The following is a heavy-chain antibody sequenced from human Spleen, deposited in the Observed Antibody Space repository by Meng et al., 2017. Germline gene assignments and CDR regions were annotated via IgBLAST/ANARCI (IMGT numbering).Heavy chain of an antibody. J-gene: IGHJ4*02. D-gene: IGHD5-18*01. Sequence: GGSLRLSCAASGLKFDDYAMHWVRQAPGKGLEWVSGISWNSATIGYADSVKERFTISRDNAKNSLFLQMKSLRPEDTALYYCAKSEDTRGLGRFSDYWGQGTQVTVSS. CDR3: AKSEDTRGLGRFSDY. V-gene: IGHV3-9*01. CDR2: ISWNSATI. CDR1: GLKFDDYA.